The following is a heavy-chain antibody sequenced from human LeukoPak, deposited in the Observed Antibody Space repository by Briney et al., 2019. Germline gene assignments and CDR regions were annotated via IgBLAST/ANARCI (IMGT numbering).Heavy chain of an antibody. CDR1: GFTHSCYG. V-gene: IGHV3-30*18. Sequence: GRPLTLSCAASGFTHSCYGMHCPPEAPGKALEGVAVISYDGSNKYYPDSVKGRFTISRDNSKNTLYLQMNSLRAEDTAVYDCAKGVQQLVGSWFDPWGQGTLVTVSS. D-gene: IGHD6-13*01. CDR3: AKGVQQLVGSWFDP. CDR2: ISYDGSNK. J-gene: IGHJ5*02.